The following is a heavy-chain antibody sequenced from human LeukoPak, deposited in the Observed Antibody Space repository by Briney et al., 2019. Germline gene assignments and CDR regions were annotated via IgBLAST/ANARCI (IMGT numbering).Heavy chain of an antibody. D-gene: IGHD3-22*01. V-gene: IGHV1-46*01. CDR2: INPSGGST. CDR3: ARELHYYDSTYDY. CDR1: GYTLSDNY. J-gene: IGHJ4*02. Sequence: ASVKVSCKASGYTLSDNYLHWVRQAPGQGLEWMGIINPSGGSTSYAQKFQGRATMTRDTSTSTVYMELSSLRSEDTAVYYCARELHYYDSTYDYWGQGTLVTVSS.